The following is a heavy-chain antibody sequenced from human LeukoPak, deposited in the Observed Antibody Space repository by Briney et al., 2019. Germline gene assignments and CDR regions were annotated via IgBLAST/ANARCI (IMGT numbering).Heavy chain of an antibody. V-gene: IGHV4-39*01. CDR2: IYYSGST. CDR1: GGSISSSSYY. J-gene: IGHJ4*02. D-gene: IGHD3-22*01. Sequence: SETLSPTCTVSGGSISSSSYYWGWIRQPPGKGLEWIGSIYYSGSTYYNPSLKSRVTISVDTSKNQFSLKLSSVTAADTAVYYCGHDSSGYYSDYWGQGTLVTVSS. CDR3: GHDSSGYYSDY.